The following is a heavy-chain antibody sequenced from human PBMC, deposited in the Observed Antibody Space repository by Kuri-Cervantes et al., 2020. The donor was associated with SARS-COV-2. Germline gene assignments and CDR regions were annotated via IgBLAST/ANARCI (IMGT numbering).Heavy chain of an antibody. D-gene: IGHD3-16*01. Sequence: SETLSLTCAVSGYSISSGYYWGWIRQPPGKGLEWIGYIYYSGSTNYNPSLKSRVTISVDTSKNQFSLKLSSVTAADTAVGCGGGDLGWGNPDYWGQGTLVTVSS. CDR3: GGDLGWGNPDY. J-gene: IGHJ4*02. V-gene: IGHV4-38-2*01. CDR1: GYSISSGYY. CDR2: IYYSGST.